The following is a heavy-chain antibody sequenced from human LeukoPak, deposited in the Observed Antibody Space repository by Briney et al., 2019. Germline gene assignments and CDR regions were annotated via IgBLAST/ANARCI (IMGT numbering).Heavy chain of an antibody. CDR2: ISVSGTTM. Sequence: GGXXXLSXAASGFTVSSNYMSWVRQAPGKGLEWVSYISVSGTTMYYADSVKGRFTTSRDNSKNTLYLQMNSLRAEDTAVYYCAGGTYYFDYWGQGTLVTVSS. J-gene: IGHJ4*02. CDR1: GFTVSSNY. V-gene: IGHV3-48*01. CDR3: AGGTYYFDY. D-gene: IGHD1-26*01.